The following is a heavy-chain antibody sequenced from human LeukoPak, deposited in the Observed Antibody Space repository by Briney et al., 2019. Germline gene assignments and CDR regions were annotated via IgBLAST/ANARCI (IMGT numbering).Heavy chain of an antibody. Sequence: GGSLRLSCAASGFTFSSYGMSWVRQAPGKGLEWVSAISGSGGSTYYADSVKGRFTISRDNSKNTLYLQMNSLRAEDTAVYYCAKPEYYDILTGYYGPPDYWGQGTLVTVSS. CDR1: GFTFSSYG. V-gene: IGHV3-23*01. CDR3: AKPEYYDILTGYYGPPDY. J-gene: IGHJ4*02. D-gene: IGHD3-9*01. CDR2: ISGSGGST.